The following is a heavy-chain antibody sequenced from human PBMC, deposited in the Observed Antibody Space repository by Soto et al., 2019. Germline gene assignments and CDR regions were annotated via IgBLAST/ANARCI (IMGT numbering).Heavy chain of an antibody. CDR3: ARYYGTGSLKCFDC. D-gene: IGHD3-10*01. CDR1: GFIFTSYD. CDR2: ISSGNGNI. J-gene: IGHJ5*01. Sequence: GGSLRLSCAASGFIFTSYDMNWVRQAPGKGLEWVSYISSGNGNILYADSVKGRFTISRDNAKNTLYLQRNSLRAADTAVYYCARYYGTGSLKCFDCWGQGNLVTVSS. V-gene: IGHV3-21*05.